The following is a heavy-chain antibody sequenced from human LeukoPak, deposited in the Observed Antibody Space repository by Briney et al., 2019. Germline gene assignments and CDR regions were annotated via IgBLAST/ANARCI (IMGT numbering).Heavy chain of an antibody. CDR2: ISAYNGNT. Sequence: ASVKVSCKASGGTFSSYTISWVRQAPGQGLEWMGWISAYNGNTNYAQKLQGRVTITTDTSTSTAYMELRSLRSDDTAVYYCARDPYYYGSGAIDYWGQGTLVTVSS. CDR1: GGTFSSYT. D-gene: IGHD3-10*01. J-gene: IGHJ4*02. V-gene: IGHV1-18*01. CDR3: ARDPYYYGSGAIDY.